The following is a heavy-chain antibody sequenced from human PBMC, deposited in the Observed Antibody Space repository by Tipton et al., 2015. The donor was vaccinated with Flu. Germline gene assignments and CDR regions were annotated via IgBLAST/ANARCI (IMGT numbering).Heavy chain of an antibody. CDR2: ISWNSDRT. D-gene: IGHD2/OR15-2a*01. Sequence: AVCGFTFDDFAMHWVRHTPGKGLEWVSGISWNSDRTLYSDSVKGRFTISRDNAKNSLYLQMDRLRAEDTALYYCAKDRGLAAGVYDAWGQGTLVTVSS. CDR3: AKDRGLAAGVYDA. CDR1: GFTFDDFA. V-gene: IGHV3-9*01. J-gene: IGHJ5*02.